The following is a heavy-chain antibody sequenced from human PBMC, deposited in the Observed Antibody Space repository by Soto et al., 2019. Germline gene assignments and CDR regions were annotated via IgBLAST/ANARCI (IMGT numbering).Heavy chain of an antibody. CDR2: ISGSGGST. Sequence: EVQLLESGGGLVQPGGSLRLSCAASGFTFSSYAMSWVRQAPGKGLEWVSGISGSGGSTYYADSVKGRFTISRDNSKNTLYLQLNSLRAEDTAVCYCASTAVYGDYDYWGQGTLVTVSS. V-gene: IGHV3-23*01. J-gene: IGHJ4*02. D-gene: IGHD4-17*01. CDR1: GFTFSSYA. CDR3: ASTAVYGDYDY.